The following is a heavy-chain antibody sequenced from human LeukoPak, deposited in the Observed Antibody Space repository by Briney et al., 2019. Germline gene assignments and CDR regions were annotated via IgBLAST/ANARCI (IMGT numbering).Heavy chain of an antibody. J-gene: IGHJ6*03. D-gene: IGHD4-11*01. CDR2: INHSGST. V-gene: IGHV4-34*01. CDR3: ARGRTVTTWGYYSYYMDV. Sequence: PSETLSLTCAVYGGSFSGYYWSWIRQPPGKGREWIGEINHSGSTNYNPSLKSRVTISVDTSKNQFSLKLSSVTAADTAVYYCARGRTVTTWGYYSYYMDVWGKGTTVTVSS. CDR1: GGSFSGYY.